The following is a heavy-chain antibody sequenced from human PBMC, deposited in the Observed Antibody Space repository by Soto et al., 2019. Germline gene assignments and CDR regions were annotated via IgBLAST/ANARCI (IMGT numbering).Heavy chain of an antibody. CDR2: ISFEGADT. CDR3: TTQFFLSSRKPPEDV. Sequence: QVQLVESGGGVVQPGRSLRLSCAASGFTFSRYAMHWVRQGPGKGLEWVAVISFEGADTWYADSAKGRFTISRDNSKNTMYLEMNSLRVDDTAVYYCTTQFFLSSRKPPEDVWGQGTPVAVSS. V-gene: IGHV3-30-3*01. CDR1: GFTFSRYA. J-gene: IGHJ6*02.